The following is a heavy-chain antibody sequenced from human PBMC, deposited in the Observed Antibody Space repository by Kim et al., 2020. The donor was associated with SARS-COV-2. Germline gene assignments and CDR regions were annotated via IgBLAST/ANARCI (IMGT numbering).Heavy chain of an antibody. Sequence: YADSVKGRFSISRENSENRMYLQMNSLTAEDTAVYYCARGAVTTGKDRDYWGQGTLVTVSS. V-gene: IGHV3-30*03. CDR3: ARGAVTTGKDRDY. D-gene: IGHD4-17*01. J-gene: IGHJ4*02.